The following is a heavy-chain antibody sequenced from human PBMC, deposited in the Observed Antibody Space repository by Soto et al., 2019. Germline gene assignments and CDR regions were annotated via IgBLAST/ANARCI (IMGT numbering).Heavy chain of an antibody. J-gene: IGHJ3*02. D-gene: IGHD5-12*01. CDR3: ARGQGYSGYAELPDAFDI. CDR2: ISYDGSNK. V-gene: IGHV3-30-3*01. Sequence: PGGSLRLCCAASGFTFSSYAMHWVRQAPGKGLEWVAVISYDGSNKYYADSVKGRFTISRDNSKNTLYLQMNSLRAEDTAVYYCARGQGYSGYAELPDAFDIWGQGTMVTVSS. CDR1: GFTFSSYA.